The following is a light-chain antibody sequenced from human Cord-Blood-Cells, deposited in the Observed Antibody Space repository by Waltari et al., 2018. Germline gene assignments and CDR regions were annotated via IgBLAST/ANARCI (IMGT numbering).Light chain of an antibody. Sequence: EIVLTPSPGTLSLSPGERATLSCRASQSVSSSYLAWYQQKPGQAPRLLLYGASSRATGIPDRFSGSGSGTDFTLTISRLEPEDFAVYYCQQYGSSPLTFGGGTKVEIK. V-gene: IGKV3-20*01. CDR2: GAS. CDR1: QSVSSSY. CDR3: QQYGSSPLT. J-gene: IGKJ4*01.